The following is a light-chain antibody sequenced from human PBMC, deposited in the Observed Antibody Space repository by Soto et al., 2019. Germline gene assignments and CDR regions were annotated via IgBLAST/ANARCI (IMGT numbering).Light chain of an antibody. J-gene: IGKJ1*01. Sequence: DIQMTQSPSSLSASVEDRVIITCRASENINSYLNWYQQKPGKAPKLLIYAASSLQSGFPSRFSGSGSETVFTLTINNMKTEDSATYYWQQSYSRLVTFGQGTKVEIK. V-gene: IGKV1-39*01. CDR3: QQSYSRLVT. CDR2: AAS. CDR1: ENINSY.